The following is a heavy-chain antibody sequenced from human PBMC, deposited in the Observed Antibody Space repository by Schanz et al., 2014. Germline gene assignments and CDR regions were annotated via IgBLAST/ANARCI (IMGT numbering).Heavy chain of an antibody. CDR2: ISYSGST. D-gene: IGHD2-8*02. CDR1: GGSVSSGGDY. J-gene: IGHJ6*02. Sequence: QVQLKESGPGLVKPSQTLSLTCTVSGGSVSSGGDYWSWIRQHPGKGLEWIGFISYSGSTYYNPSLKSRVTISVDKSKNQFSLKVRSVTAADTAVYYCARDSLRGATGGYGMDVWGQGTTVTVSS. V-gene: IGHV4-31*03. CDR3: ARDSLRGATGGYGMDV.